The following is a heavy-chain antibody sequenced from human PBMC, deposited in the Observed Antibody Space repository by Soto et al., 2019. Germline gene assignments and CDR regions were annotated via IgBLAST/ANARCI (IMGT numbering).Heavy chain of an antibody. CDR2: INPNSGGT. Sequence: ASVKVSCKASGYTFTGYYMHWVRQAPGQGLEWMGWINPNSGGTNYAQKFQGRVTMTRDTSISTAYMELSRLRSDNTAVHYCARAITFGGVIVYFDCWGQGTLVIVSS. J-gene: IGHJ4*02. D-gene: IGHD3-16*02. CDR1: GYTFTGYY. V-gene: IGHV1-2*02. CDR3: ARAITFGGVIVYFDC.